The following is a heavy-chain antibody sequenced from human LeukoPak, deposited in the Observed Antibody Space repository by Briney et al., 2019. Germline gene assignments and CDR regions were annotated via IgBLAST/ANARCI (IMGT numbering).Heavy chain of an antibody. Sequence: GGSLRLSCAASGFTFSSYAMTWVRQAPGEGLEWVSVITGSGDRTYYADSVKGWFTISRDNSKNTLNLQMNSLRVEDTAVYYCAKKDEYSGYDFWGQGTLVTVSS. J-gene: IGHJ4*02. CDR2: ITGSGDRT. CDR3: AKKDEYSGYDF. V-gene: IGHV3-23*01. CDR1: GFTFSSYA. D-gene: IGHD5-12*01.